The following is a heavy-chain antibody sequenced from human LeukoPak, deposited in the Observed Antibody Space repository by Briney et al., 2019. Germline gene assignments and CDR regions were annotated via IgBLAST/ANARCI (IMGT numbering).Heavy chain of an antibody. CDR2: IKQDGSEK. CDR1: GFTFSSYW. J-gene: IGHJ6*03. CDR3: ARGAGAPASYYYYYYYMDV. D-gene: IGHD2-15*01. V-gene: IGHV3-7*01. Sequence: PGGSLRLSCAASGFTFSSYWMSWVRQAPGKGLEWVANIKQDGSEKYYVDSVKGRFTISRDNAKNSLYLQMNSLRAEDTAVYYCARGAGAPASYYYYYYYMDVWGKGTTVTISS.